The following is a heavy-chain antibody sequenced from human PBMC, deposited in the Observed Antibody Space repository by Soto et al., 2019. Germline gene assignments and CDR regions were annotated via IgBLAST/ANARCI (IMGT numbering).Heavy chain of an antibody. CDR1: GGTFSSYA. J-gene: IGHJ4*02. CDR3: AVTYCSSNSCYLPYQFDH. V-gene: IGHV1-69*06. Sequence: QVQLVQSGAEVKKPGSSVKVSCKASGGTFSSYAISWVRQAPGQGLGWMGGVIPIFGTTNYAQKFQVRVTLPADKPTCRCYVQLRSLRSEDIAVYYCAVTYCSSNSCYLPYQFDHWGPGTLVTVSS. D-gene: IGHD2-2*01. CDR2: VIPIFGTT.